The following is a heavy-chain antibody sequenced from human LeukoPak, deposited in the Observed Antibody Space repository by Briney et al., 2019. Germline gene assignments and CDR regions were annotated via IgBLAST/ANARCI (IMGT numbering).Heavy chain of an antibody. CDR3: ARDQEGFDY. V-gene: IGHV1-46*01. Sequence: ASVKVSCKASGYIFTNNYLHWVRQAPGQGLEWMGMIYPRDGSTSYAQNFQGRVTVTRDTSTTTVHMELRGLRSEDTAVYYCARDQEGFDYWGQGTVVTVPS. J-gene: IGHJ4*02. CDR1: GYIFTNNY. CDR2: IYPRDGST.